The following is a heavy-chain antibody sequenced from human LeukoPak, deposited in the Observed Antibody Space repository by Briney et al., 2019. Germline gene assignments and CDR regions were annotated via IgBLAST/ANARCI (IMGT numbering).Heavy chain of an antibody. J-gene: IGHJ3*02. CDR1: GFTFSSYW. D-gene: IGHD6-13*01. CDR3: ARASEYSSRYAFDI. Sequence: GGSLRLSCAASGFTFSSYWMSWVRQAPGKGLECVADINQDGYEKYYVDSVKGRFTVSRDNAKNSLYLQMNSLRAEDTAVYLCARASEYSSRYAFDIWGGGIVVTVSS. CDR2: INQDGYEK. V-gene: IGHV3-7*01.